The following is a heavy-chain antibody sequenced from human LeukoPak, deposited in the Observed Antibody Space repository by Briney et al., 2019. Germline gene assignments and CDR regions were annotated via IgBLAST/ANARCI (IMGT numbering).Heavy chain of an antibody. Sequence: GESLKISCKGSGYSFTSYWIVWVRQMPEKGLEWMGIIYPGDSDTRYSPSFQGQVTISADKSISTAYLQWSSLKASDTAMYYCARHDDYGDYEGIKGPTDDAFVIWGRWTMVTVSS. D-gene: IGHD4-17*01. CDR2: IYPGDSDT. CDR3: ARHDDYGDYEGIKGPTDDAFVI. CDR1: GYSFTSYW. J-gene: IGHJ3*02. V-gene: IGHV5-51*01.